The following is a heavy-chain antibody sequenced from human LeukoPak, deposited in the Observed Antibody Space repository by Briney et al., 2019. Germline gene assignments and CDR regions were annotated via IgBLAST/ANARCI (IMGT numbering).Heavy chain of an antibody. D-gene: IGHD2-15*01. V-gene: IGHV4-38-2*01. CDR2: MWYSGNT. J-gene: IGHJ4*02. CDR3: ARARVVVVGATSRYCDH. Sequence: SETLSLTCAVSGYSISSGYYWGWISHPPGGGVEWSGSMWYSGNTYYNRSLPSRLTITVVQSNNQFSLKLPSVTAADPAVYYCARARVVVVGATSRYCDHWGEGTRDSVSS. CDR1: GYSISSGYY.